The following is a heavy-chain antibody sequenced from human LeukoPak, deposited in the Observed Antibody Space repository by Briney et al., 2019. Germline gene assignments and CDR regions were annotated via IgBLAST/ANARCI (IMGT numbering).Heavy chain of an antibody. CDR3: ARTDYSDYRHMFDY. V-gene: IGHV1-2*02. CDR1: GYIFTGYY. Sequence: ASVKVSCKASGYIFTGYYMHWVRQAPGQGLEWMGWINPNSGDTNYAQKFQGRVTMTRDTSISTAYMELSSLRSEDTAVYYCARTDYSDYRHMFDYWGQGTLVTVSS. CDR2: INPNSGDT. D-gene: IGHD4-11*01. J-gene: IGHJ4*02.